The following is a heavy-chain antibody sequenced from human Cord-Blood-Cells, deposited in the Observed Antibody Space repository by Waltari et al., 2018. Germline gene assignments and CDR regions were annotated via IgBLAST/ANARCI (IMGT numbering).Heavy chain of an antibody. J-gene: IGHJ3*02. Sequence: QVQLVQSGAEVKKPGASVKVSCKASGYTFTSYDINWVRQANGQGLEWMGWANPTTGNTGYAQKCQGRVTMTRNTSISTAYMELSSLRAEDTAVYYCARGRWVADAFDIWGQGTMVTVSS. CDR3: ARGRWVADAFDI. CDR2: ANPTTGNT. D-gene: IGHD2-15*01. V-gene: IGHV1-8*01. CDR1: GYTFTSYD.